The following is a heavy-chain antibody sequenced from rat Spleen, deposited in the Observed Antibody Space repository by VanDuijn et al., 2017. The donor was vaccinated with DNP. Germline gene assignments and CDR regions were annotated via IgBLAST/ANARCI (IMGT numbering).Heavy chain of an antibody. D-gene: IGHD5-1*01. V-gene: IGHV2-1*01. Sequence: QVQLKESGPGLVQPSQTLSLTCTVSGFSLSSNSVHWVSQPPGKGLEWVAAIWSTGSTDYNSALKSRLSINRDTSKNQVFLTMNSLQTDDKGTYYCTREEGTGSNWFAYWGQGTLVTVSS. CDR1: GFSLSSNS. J-gene: IGHJ3*01. CDR3: TREEGTGSNWFAY. CDR2: IWSTGST.